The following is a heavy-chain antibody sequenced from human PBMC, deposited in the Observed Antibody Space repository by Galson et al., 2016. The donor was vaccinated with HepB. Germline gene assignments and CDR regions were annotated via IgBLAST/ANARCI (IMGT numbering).Heavy chain of an antibody. Sequence: SLRLSCAASGFTFSSYAMSWVRQAPGKGLEWVSVISGAGGITYYADSVKGRFTISRDNSKNTLYLQMNSLRADDTATYYCAKEMTTVQSFGMDVWGQGTPVTVSS. J-gene: IGHJ6*02. V-gene: IGHV3-23*01. D-gene: IGHD4-11*01. CDR3: AKEMTTVQSFGMDV. CDR2: ISGAGGIT. CDR1: GFTFSSYA.